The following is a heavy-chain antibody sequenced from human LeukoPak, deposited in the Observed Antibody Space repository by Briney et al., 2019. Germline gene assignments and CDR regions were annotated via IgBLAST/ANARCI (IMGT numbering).Heavy chain of an antibody. CDR1: EFTFSSYA. J-gene: IGHJ4*02. Sequence: GGSLRLSCAASEFTFSSYAMHWVRQAPGKGLEWVALVSNDGGDKYYADSVKGRFTISRDNSKNTLYLQMNSLRGEDTGVYYCAKAHLLDWLLPFDYWGQGTLVTVSS. V-gene: IGHV3-30*18. D-gene: IGHD3/OR15-3a*01. CDR3: AKAHLLDWLLPFDY. CDR2: VSNDGGDK.